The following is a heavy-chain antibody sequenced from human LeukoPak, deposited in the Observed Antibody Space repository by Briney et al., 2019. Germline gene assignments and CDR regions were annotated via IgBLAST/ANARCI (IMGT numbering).Heavy chain of an antibody. D-gene: IGHD5-24*01. J-gene: IGHJ4*01. Sequence: ASVKVSCKASGYTFTGYYIHWVRQAPGQGLEWMGIINPSGGSTSYAQKFQGRVTMTRDMSTSTVYMELSSLTSEDTAIYYCARRRDAYNVFPYWGQGTLVTVSS. CDR1: GYTFTGYY. CDR2: INPSGGST. V-gene: IGHV1-46*01. CDR3: ARRRDAYNVFPY.